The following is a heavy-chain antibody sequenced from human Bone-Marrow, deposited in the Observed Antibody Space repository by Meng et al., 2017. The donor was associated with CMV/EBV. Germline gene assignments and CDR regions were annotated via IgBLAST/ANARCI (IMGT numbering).Heavy chain of an antibody. Sequence: SETLSLTCTVSGDSIDNYYWNWIRRPPGKGLEWIGYVHYSGSTIYNPSLKSRVTISLHTSKSQFSLSLSSVTAADTAVYYCARWASGSRHFDYWGQGNPVTVSS. CDR2: VHYSGST. CDR1: GDSIDNYY. CDR3: ARWASGSRHFDY. D-gene: IGHD3-10*01. J-gene: IGHJ4*02. V-gene: IGHV4-59*01.